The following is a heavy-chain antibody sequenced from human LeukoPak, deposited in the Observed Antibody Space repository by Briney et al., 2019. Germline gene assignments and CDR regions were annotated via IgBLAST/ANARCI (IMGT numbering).Heavy chain of an antibody. CDR2: VYSSGTT. V-gene: IGHV4-59*10. CDR1: GFTFSDAW. CDR3: ARGYKPASGKDGAFDI. J-gene: IGHJ3*02. Sequence: GSLRLSCAASGFTFSDAWMSWIRQPAGKGLEWIGRVYSSGTTDYNPSLKSRVSMSVDTSSNQFSLRLSSMTAADTALYYCARGYKPASGKDGAFDIWGQGTMVTVSS. D-gene: IGHD6-13*01.